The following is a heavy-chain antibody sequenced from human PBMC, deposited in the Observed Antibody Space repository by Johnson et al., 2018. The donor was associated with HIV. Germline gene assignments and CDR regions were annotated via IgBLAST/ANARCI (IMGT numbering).Heavy chain of an antibody. J-gene: IGHJ3*02. CDR3: TAPSILWRPGAFDI. CDR1: GFPFSSYG. D-gene: IGHD2-21*01. Sequence: QVQLVESGGGVVQPGRSLRLSCAASGFPFSSYGMHWVRQAPGKGLEWVAVISYDGSNKYYADSVKGRFTISRDNSKNTLYLQMNSLTNEDTAVYYCTAPSILWRPGAFDIWGQGTMVTVSS. CDR2: ISYDGSNK. V-gene: IGHV3-30*03.